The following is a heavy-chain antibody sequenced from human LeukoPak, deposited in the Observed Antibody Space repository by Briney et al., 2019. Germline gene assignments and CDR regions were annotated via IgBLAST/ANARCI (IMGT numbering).Heavy chain of an antibody. CDR1: GGTFSSDA. V-gene: IGHV1-69*13. CDR3: ARCGAGDYNNPHNPYYNYMDV. Sequence: GASVKVSCKASGGTFSSDAISWGRQAPGQGLECMGGIIPILATTEYAQKSQCRVTIISDESRSTAYMELHTLTSDDTAVYFCARCGAGDYNNPHNPYYNYMDVWGKGTTVTV. CDR2: IIPILATT. D-gene: IGHD4-11*01. J-gene: IGHJ6*03.